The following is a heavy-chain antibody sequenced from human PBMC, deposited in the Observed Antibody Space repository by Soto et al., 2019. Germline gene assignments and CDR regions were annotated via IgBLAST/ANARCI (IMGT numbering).Heavy chain of an antibody. V-gene: IGHV1-2*02. J-gene: IGHJ3*02. CDR2: INPNSGGT. D-gene: IGHD6-19*01. Sequence: GASVKVSCKASGYTFTGYYMHWVRQAPGQGLEWMGWINPNSGGTNYAQKFQGRFTISRHNSKNTLYLQMNSLRAEDTAVYYCARGSSGWYSAFDIWGQGTMVTVSS. CDR1: GYTFTGYY. CDR3: ARGSSGWYSAFDI.